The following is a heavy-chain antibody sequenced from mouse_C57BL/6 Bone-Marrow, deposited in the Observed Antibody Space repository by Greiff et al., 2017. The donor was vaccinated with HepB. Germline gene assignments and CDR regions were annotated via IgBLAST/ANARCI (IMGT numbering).Heavy chain of an antibody. CDR1: GFTFNTYA. CDR3: VREGYDYGLFYYAMDY. J-gene: IGHJ4*01. Sequence: EVQVVESGGGLVQPKGSLKLSCAASGFTFNTYAMHWVRQAPGKGLEWVARIRSKSSNYATYYADSVKDRFTISRDDSQSMLYLQMNNLKTEDTAMYYCVREGYDYGLFYYAMDYWGQGTSVTVSS. V-gene: IGHV10-3*01. D-gene: IGHD2-4*01. CDR2: IRSKSSNYAT.